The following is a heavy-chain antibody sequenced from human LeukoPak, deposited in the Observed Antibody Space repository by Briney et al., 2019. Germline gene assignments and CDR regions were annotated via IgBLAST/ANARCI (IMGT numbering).Heavy chain of an antibody. J-gene: IGHJ5*02. CDR2: IYFGGST. CDR3: ARALGYCSGGSCTRGYNWFDP. Sequence: PSETLSLTCTVSGGSISSSDYYWGWIRQPPGEGLEWIGSIYFGGSTYYNPSLKSRVTISVDTSMNQFSLKLSFVTTADTAVYYCARALGYCSGGSCTRGYNWFDPWGQGTLVTVSS. CDR1: GGSISSSDYY. D-gene: IGHD2-15*01. V-gene: IGHV4-39*01.